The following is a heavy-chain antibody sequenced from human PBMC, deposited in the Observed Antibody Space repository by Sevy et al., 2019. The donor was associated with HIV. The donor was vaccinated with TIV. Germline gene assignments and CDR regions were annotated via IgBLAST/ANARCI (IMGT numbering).Heavy chain of an antibody. CDR2: VYKSGTT. J-gene: IGHJ4*02. CDR1: GGSVISGSFY. V-gene: IGHV4-61*01. CDR3: ARDQDYFKY. Sequence: SETLSLTCTVSGGSVISGSFYWSWIRQAPGKGLEWIGHVYKSGTTYYNTSLRSRVTISVDTSKNQFSLKVSSLTAADTAVYCCARDQDYFKYWGQGILVTVSS.